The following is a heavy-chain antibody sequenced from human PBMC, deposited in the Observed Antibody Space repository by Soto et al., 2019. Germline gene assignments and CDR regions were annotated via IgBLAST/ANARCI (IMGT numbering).Heavy chain of an antibody. Sequence: SEALSLTCTVSGGSISSYYWSWIRQPPGKGLEWIGYIYYSGSTNYNPSLKSRVTISADTSKNQFSLKVSSVTAADTAVYYCARRWGTSFDFWGQGTLVTVSS. V-gene: IGHV4-59*01. D-gene: IGHD7-27*01. CDR1: GGSISSYY. J-gene: IGHJ4*02. CDR2: IYYSGST. CDR3: ARRWGTSFDF.